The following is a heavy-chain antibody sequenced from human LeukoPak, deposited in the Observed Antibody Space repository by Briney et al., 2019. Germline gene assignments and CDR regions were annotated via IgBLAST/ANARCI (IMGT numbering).Heavy chain of an antibody. CDR3: ARGRTNTAMVKNSYFDY. CDR2: IYYSGST. CDR1: GGSISSSSYY. J-gene: IGHJ4*02. V-gene: IGHV4-39*07. Sequence: PSETLSLTCTVSGGSISSSSYYWGWIRQPPGKGLEWIGSIYYSGSTYYNPSLKSRVTISVDTSKNQFSLKLSSVTAADTAVYYCARGRTNTAMVKNSYFDYWGQGTLVTVSS. D-gene: IGHD5-18*01.